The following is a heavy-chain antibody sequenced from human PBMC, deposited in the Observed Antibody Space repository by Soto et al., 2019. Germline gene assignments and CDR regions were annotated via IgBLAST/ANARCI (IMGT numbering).Heavy chain of an antibody. V-gene: IGHV3-74*01. D-gene: IGHD3-22*01. Sequence: GGSLRLSCAASGFTFSSYWMHWVRQAPGKGLVWVSRINSDGRSTSYADYVKGRFTISRDNAKNTLYLKINSLRAEDTAVFYCAIRASYYDSSGYFDYWGQGTPVTVSS. J-gene: IGHJ4*02. CDR3: AIRASYYDSSGYFDY. CDR1: GFTFSSYW. CDR2: INSDGRST.